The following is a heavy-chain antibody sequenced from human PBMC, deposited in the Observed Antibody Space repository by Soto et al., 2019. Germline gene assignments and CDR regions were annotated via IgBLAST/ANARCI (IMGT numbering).Heavy chain of an antibody. CDR2: IYYSGST. J-gene: IGHJ6*02. Sequence: PSETLSLTCTVSGGSISSSSYYWGWIRQPPGKGLEWIGSIYYSGSTYCNPSLKSRVTISVDTSKNQFSLKLSSVTAADTAVYYCARQASYDFWSGYYYYYYGMDVWGQGTTVTVSS. CDR3: ARQASYDFWSGYYYYYYGMDV. CDR1: GGSISSSSYY. V-gene: IGHV4-39*01. D-gene: IGHD3-3*01.